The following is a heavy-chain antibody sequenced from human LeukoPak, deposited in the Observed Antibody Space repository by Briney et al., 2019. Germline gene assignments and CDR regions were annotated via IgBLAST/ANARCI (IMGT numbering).Heavy chain of an antibody. V-gene: IGHV4-39*07. D-gene: IGHD1-26*01. CDR1: GYSISSSSYY. Sequence: PSETLSLTCTVSGYSISSSSYYWGWIRQPPGKGLEWIGSIYYSGSTYYNPSLKSRVTISVDTSKNQFSLKLSSVTAADTAVYYCARTFRYSGSHRSDYWGQGTLVTVSS. CDR2: IYYSGST. CDR3: ARTFRYSGSHRSDY. J-gene: IGHJ4*02.